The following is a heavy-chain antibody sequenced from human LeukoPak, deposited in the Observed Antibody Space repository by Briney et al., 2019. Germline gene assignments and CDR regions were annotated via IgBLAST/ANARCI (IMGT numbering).Heavy chain of an antibody. D-gene: IGHD1-14*01. V-gene: IGHV3-11*01. Sequence: SGGSLRLSCAASGFTFSDYYMSWIRQAPGKGLEWVSYISGSGSTIYYADSVKGRFTISRDNAKNSLYLQMNSLRAEDTALYYCARKTGFYYYYMDVWGKGTTVTVSS. J-gene: IGHJ6*03. CDR3: ARKTGFYYYYMDV. CDR1: GFTFSDYY. CDR2: ISGSGSTI.